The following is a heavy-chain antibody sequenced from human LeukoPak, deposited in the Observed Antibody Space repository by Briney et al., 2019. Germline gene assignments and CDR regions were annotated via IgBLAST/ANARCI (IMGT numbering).Heavy chain of an antibody. J-gene: IGHJ6*02. CDR1: GGSISSGGYY. D-gene: IGHD4-17*01. CDR2: IYYSGST. CDR3: ARLGDYVNYYYGMDV. V-gene: IGHV4-31*03. Sequence: SETLSLTCTVSGGSISSGGYYWSWIRQHPGKGLEWIGYIYYSGSTYYNPSLKSRVTISVDTSKNQFSLKLSSVTAADTAVYYCARLGDYVNYYYGMDVWGQGTTVTVSS.